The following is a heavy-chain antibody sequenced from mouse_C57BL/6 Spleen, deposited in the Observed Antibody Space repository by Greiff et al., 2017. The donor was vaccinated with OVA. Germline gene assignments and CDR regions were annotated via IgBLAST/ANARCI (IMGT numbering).Heavy chain of an antibody. Sequence: VHVKQSGPELVKPGASVKMSCKASGYTFTDYNMHWVKQSHGKSLEWIGYINPNNGGTSYNQKFKGKATLTVNKSSSTAYMELRSLTSEDSAVYYCARNGDYDGLYYFDYWGQGTTLTVSS. J-gene: IGHJ2*01. CDR2: INPNNGGT. V-gene: IGHV1-22*01. D-gene: IGHD2-4*01. CDR3: ARNGDYDGLYYFDY. CDR1: GYTFTDYN.